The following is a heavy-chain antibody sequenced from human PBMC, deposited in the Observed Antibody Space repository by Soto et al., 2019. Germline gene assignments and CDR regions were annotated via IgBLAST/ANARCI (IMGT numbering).Heavy chain of an antibody. V-gene: IGHV4-31*03. CDR1: GGSISSGGYY. D-gene: IGHD4-17*01. J-gene: IGHJ4*02. CDR2: TYYSGST. CDR3: ARGDYGDYSHYFDY. Sequence: PSETLSLTCTVSGGSISSGGYYWSWIRQHPGKGLEWIGYTYYSGSTYYNPSLKSRVTISVDTSKNQFSLKLSSVTAADTAVYYCARGDYGDYSHYFDYWGQGTLVTVSS.